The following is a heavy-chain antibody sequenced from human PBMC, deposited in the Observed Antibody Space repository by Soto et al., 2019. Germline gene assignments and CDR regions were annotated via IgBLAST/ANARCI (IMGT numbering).Heavy chain of an antibody. J-gene: IGHJ4*02. CDR2: IIPIFGTA. Sequence: SVKVSCKASGGTFSSYAISWVRQAPGQGLEWMGGIIPIFGTANYAQKFQGRVTITADESTSTAYMELSSLRSEDTAVYYCATHTDTAMVPFDYWGQGTLVTVSS. CDR3: ATHTDTAMVPFDY. D-gene: IGHD5-18*01. CDR1: GGTFSSYA. V-gene: IGHV1-69*13.